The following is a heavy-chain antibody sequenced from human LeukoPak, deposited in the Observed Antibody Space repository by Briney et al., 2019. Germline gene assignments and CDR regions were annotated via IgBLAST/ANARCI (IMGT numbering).Heavy chain of an antibody. CDR2: IYSGGTT. Sequence: GGSLRLSCAASGFTVRSNYMSWVRQAPGKGLEWVSLIYSGGTTYYADSVKGRFTISRDNSKNTLYLQMNSLRAEDTAVYYCARLAYWGQGTLVTVSS. CDR1: GFTVRSNY. J-gene: IGHJ4*02. CDR3: ARLAY. V-gene: IGHV3-66*04.